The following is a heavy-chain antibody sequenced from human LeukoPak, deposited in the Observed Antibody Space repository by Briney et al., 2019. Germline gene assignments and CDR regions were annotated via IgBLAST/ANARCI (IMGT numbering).Heavy chain of an antibody. V-gene: IGHV3-23*01. CDR3: AKESVYYYDSSGPGSFDY. CDR2: ISGSGGST. Sequence: GGSLRLSCAASGFTFSSYAMSWVRQAPGKGLEWVSAISGSGGSTYYADSVKGRFTISRDNSKNTLYLQMNSLRAEDTAVYYCAKESVYYYDSSGPGSFDYWGQGTLVTVSS. CDR1: GFTFSSYA. D-gene: IGHD3-22*01. J-gene: IGHJ4*02.